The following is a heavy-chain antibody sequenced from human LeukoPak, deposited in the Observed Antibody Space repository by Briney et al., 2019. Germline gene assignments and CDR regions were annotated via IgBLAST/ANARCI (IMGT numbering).Heavy chain of an antibody. V-gene: IGHV3-30*03. CDR2: ISYDGSNK. CDR3: AREGRRLDAFDI. CDR1: GFTFSSYG. D-gene: IGHD6-25*01. J-gene: IGHJ3*02. Sequence: SGGSLRLSCAASGFTFSSYGMHWVRQAPGKGLEWVAVISYDGSNKYYADSVKGRFTISRDNSKNKLYLQMNSLRAEDTAVYYCAREGRRLDAFDIWGQGTMVTVSS.